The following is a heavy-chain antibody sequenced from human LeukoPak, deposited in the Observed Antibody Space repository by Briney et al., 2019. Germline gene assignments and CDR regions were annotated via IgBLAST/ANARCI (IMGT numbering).Heavy chain of an antibody. V-gene: IGHV1-46*01. CDR3: AREYVEMATIDAFDI. Sequence: ASVKVSCKASGYTFTSYYMHWVRQAPGQGLEWMGIINPSGGSTSYAQKFQGRVTMTRDMSTSTVYMELSSLRSEDTAVYYCAREYVEMATIDAFDIWGQGTMVTVSS. CDR2: INPSGGST. CDR1: GYTFTSYY. D-gene: IGHD5-24*01. J-gene: IGHJ3*02.